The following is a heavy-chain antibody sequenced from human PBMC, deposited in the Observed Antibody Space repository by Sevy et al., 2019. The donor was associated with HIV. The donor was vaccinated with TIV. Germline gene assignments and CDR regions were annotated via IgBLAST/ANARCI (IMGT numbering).Heavy chain of an antibody. D-gene: IGHD3-22*01. J-gene: IGHJ4*02. CDR2: ISNSGTTI. CDR1: GFTFSSYE. V-gene: IGHV3-48*03. Sequence: GGSLRLSCAASGFTFSSYEMNWVRQAPGKGLEWVSYISNSGTTISYSDSVRGRFSISRDNARNSLYLQMNSLRAEDTAVYYCARGPDYYDSSGYYYQWGQGTLVTVSS. CDR3: ARGPDYYDSSGYYYQ.